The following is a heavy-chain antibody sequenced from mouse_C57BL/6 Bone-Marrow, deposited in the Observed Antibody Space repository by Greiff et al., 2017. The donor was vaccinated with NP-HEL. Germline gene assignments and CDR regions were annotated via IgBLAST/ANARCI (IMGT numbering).Heavy chain of an antibody. D-gene: IGHD1-1*01. CDR1: GYAFTNYL. CDR2: INPGSGGT. Sequence: QVQLKESGAELVRPGTSVKVSCKASGYAFTNYLIEWVKQRPGQGLEWIGVINPGSGGTNYNEKFKGKATLTADKSSSTAYMQLSSLTSEDSAVYFCARSYYYWGQGTLVTVSA. CDR3: ARSYYY. V-gene: IGHV1-54*01. J-gene: IGHJ3*01.